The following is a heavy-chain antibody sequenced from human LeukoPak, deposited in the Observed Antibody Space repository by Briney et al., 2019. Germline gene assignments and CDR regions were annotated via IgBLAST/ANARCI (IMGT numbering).Heavy chain of an antibody. J-gene: IGHJ4*02. D-gene: IGHD1-7*01. V-gene: IGHV3-15*07. CDR3: TTRTTTTIY. CDR2: IASNTDGGTT. CDR1: HFTFTNRW. Sequence: GGSLRLSCAASHFTFTNRWMNWVRQAPGEGLEWVGRIASNTDGGTTDYAAPVKGRFTISRDDSKNALYLQMNSLKTEDTALYYCTTRTTTTIYWGQGTLVTVSS.